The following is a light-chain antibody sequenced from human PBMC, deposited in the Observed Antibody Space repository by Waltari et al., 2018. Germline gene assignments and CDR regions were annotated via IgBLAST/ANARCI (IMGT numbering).Light chain of an antibody. CDR3: QQGSSSSAT. V-gene: IGKV1D-12*01. CDR2: GAS. Sequence: DIQMTQSPSSVSAFVGDTVTITCRASRGISNWLVWYQQKPGKAPKVLISGASNLRRGVPSRFSGSGYGTDFTLTISSLQPEDSATYYCQQGSSSSATFGQGTKVEIK. J-gene: IGKJ1*01. CDR1: RGISNW.